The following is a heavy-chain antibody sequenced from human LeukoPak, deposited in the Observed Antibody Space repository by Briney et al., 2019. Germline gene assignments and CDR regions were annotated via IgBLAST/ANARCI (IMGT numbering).Heavy chain of an antibody. CDR2: IYYSGST. V-gene: IGHV4-59*01. D-gene: IGHD6-19*01. CDR1: GCSISSYY. CDR3: ARGMAVSAFDI. J-gene: IGHJ3*02. Sequence: SETLSLTGTVSGCSISSYYWSWIRQPPGKGREWIGYIYYSGSTNYNPSLKSRVTISVDTSKNQFSLKLSSVTAADTAVYYCARGMAVSAFDIWGQGTMVTVSS.